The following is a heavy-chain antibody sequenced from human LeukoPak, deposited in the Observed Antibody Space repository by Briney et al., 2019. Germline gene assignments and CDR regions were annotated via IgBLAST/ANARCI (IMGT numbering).Heavy chain of an antibody. V-gene: IGHV3-23*01. Sequence: GGSQRLSCAASGFTFSSYAMSWVRQAPGKGLEWVSSISGSDGTTYYADSVKGRFTISRDNSKNTLYLQMNSLRAEDTAVYYCAKAVNTAMITFSVYNWFDPWGQGTLVTVSS. J-gene: IGHJ5*02. CDR1: GFTFSSYA. CDR3: AKAVNTAMITFSVYNWFDP. CDR2: ISGSDGTT. D-gene: IGHD5-18*01.